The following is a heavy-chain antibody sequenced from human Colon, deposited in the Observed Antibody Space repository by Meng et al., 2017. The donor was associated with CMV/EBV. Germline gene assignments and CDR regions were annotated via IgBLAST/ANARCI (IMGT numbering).Heavy chain of an antibody. V-gene: IGHV3-21*01. CDR3: ARGHDFDY. CDR1: GFTFDTYS. CDR2: ISSSSSYI. Sequence: GESLKISCAASGFTFDTYSMNWVRQAPGTGLEWVASISSSSSYIYYADSVKGRFTISRDNAKNSLYPQMNNLRAEDTAVYYCARGHDFDYWGQGTLVTVSS. J-gene: IGHJ4*02.